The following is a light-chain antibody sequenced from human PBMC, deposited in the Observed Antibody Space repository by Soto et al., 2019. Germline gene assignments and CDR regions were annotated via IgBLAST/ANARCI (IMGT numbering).Light chain of an antibody. J-gene: IGKJ5*01. CDR3: QQYGSSPQGT. CDR1: QSVSSSY. V-gene: IGKV3-20*01. Sequence: EIVLTQSPGTQSLSPGERASLSCRASQSVSSSYLSWYQQKPGQAPRLLIYGASSRATGIPDRFSGSGSGTDFTLTICRLEPEDFAVYYCQQYGSSPQGTFGQGTRLEIK. CDR2: GAS.